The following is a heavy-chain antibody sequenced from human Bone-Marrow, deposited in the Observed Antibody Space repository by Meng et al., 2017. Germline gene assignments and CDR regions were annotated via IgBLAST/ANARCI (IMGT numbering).Heavy chain of an antibody. V-gene: IGHV3-23*01. CDR1: GFTFSSYA. J-gene: IGHJ4*02. D-gene: IGHD6-19*01. CDR2: ISGSGGST. CDR3: AKQYSSGWYGVLDYFDY. Sequence: GESLKISCAASGFTFSSYAMSWVRQAPGKGLEWVSAISGSGGSTYYADSVKGRFTISRDNSKNTLYLQMNSLRAEDTAVYYCAKQYSSGWYGVLDYFDYWGQGTRVTGYS.